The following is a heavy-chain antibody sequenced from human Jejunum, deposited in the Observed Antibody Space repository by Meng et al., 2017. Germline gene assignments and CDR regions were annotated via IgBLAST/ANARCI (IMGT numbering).Heavy chain of an antibody. CDR2: IYYSGST. Sequence: VQLQESGPVLVQPSETLSLTCTVSGGSMSGYYWSWIRQPPGKGLEWIGYIYYSGSTNYNPSLKSRVTISVDTSKNQFSLKLSSVTAADTAVYYCARDGFSIGHHFDYWGQGTLVTVSS. D-gene: IGHD2-15*01. V-gene: IGHV4-59*01. CDR3: ARDGFSIGHHFDY. CDR1: GGSMSGYY. J-gene: IGHJ4*02.